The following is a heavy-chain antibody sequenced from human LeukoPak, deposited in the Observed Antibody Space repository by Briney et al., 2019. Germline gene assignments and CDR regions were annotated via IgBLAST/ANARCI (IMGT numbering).Heavy chain of an antibody. D-gene: IGHD2/OR15-2a*01. Sequence: GGSLRLSCAASGFTLRDYYMSCIRDAPGEGLECISYMSSTGNTIYYAESVKGRFTVSRDSANNSMSLQMTSLRAEDSAVYYCARSSSFFTYFDLWGRDTLVTVPS. J-gene: IGHJ2*01. CDR1: GFTLRDYY. CDR2: MSSTGNTI. V-gene: IGHV3-11*04. CDR3: ARSSSFFTYFDL.